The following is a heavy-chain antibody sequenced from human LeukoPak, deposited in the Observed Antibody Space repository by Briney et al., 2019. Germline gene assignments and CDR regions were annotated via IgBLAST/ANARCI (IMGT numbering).Heavy chain of an antibody. CDR1: GGSISSYY. J-gene: IGHJ4*02. CDR2: IYYSGST. V-gene: IGHV4-59*08. D-gene: IGHD6-13*01. CDR3: ARHHVAAGTAQNLDY. Sequence: SETLSLTCTVSGGSISSYYWSWIRQPPGKGLEWIGYIYYSGSTNYNPSLKSRVTISVDTSKNQFSLKLSSVTAADTAVYYCARHHVAAGTAQNLDYWGQGTLVTVSP.